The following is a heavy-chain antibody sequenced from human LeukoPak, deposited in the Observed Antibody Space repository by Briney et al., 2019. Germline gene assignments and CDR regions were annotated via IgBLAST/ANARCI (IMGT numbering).Heavy chain of an antibody. D-gene: IGHD3-22*01. Sequence: GASVKVSCKASGYTFTSYGISWVRQAPGQGLEWMGRISAYNGNTNYAQKLQGRVTITTDTSTSTAYMELRSLRSDDTAVYYCARGVSSDYYGYFDYWGQGTLVTVS. CDR3: ARGVSSDYYGYFDY. V-gene: IGHV1-18*01. CDR1: GYTFTSYG. CDR2: ISAYNGNT. J-gene: IGHJ4*02.